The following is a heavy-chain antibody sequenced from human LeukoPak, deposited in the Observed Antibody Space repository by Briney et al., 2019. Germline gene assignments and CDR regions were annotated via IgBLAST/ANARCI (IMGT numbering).Heavy chain of an antibody. CDR3: ARGPLNGSYVYFDY. CDR2: IYYSGST. V-gene: IGHV4-59*11. J-gene: IGHJ4*02. Sequence: SETLSLTCTVSGGSISSHYWSWLRQPPGKGLEWIGYIYYSGSTNYNPSLKSRVTISVDTSKNQFSLKLSSVTAADTAVYYCARGPLNGSYVYFDYWGQGTLVTVSS. CDR1: GGSISSHY. D-gene: IGHD1-26*01.